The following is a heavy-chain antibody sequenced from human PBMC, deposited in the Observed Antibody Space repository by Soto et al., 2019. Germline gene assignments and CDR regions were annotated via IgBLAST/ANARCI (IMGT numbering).Heavy chain of an antibody. V-gene: IGHV3-30*18. CDR3: AKSPPAVAGYFDY. J-gene: IGHJ4*02. D-gene: IGHD6-19*01. CDR1: GFTFSSSG. Sequence: QVQLVESGGGVVQPGRSLRLSCAASGFTFSSSGMHWVRQAPGKGLEWVAVTSYDGSSGYYADSVRGRFTISRDNSKNTLDLQMNSLGAEDTAVYYGAKSPPAVAGYFDYWGQGTLVTVSS. CDR2: TSYDGSSG.